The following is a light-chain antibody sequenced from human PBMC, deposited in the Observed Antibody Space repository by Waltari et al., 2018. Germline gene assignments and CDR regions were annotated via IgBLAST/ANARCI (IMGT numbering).Light chain of an antibody. V-gene: IGKV3-11*01. Sequence: EIVLTQSPATLSLSPGERATLSGRASQSVSSYLAWYQQKPGEAPRLLSYEASNRATGIPTRFRGSGTGTDFTLTISSLEPEEFAVYYCQQRSSWPLTFGGGTKVEIK. CDR2: EAS. CDR3: QQRSSWPLT. J-gene: IGKJ4*01. CDR1: QSVSSY.